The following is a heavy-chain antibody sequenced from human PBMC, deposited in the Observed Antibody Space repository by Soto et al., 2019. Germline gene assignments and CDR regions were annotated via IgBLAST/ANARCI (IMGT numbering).Heavy chain of an antibody. Sequence: PGGSLRLSCAASGLTFSNAWMNWVRQAPGKGLEWVGRIKSKTDGGTTDYAAPVKGRFTISRDDSKNTLYLQMNSLKTEDTAVYYCTTVRVSNLEWLLEPTDGMDVWGQGTTVTVSS. CDR2: IKSKTDGGTT. D-gene: IGHD3-3*01. CDR3: TTVRVSNLEWLLEPTDGMDV. J-gene: IGHJ6*02. CDR1: GLTFSNAW. V-gene: IGHV3-15*07.